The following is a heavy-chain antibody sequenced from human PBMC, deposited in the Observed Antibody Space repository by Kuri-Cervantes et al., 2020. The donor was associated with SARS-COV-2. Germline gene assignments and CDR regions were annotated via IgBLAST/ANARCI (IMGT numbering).Heavy chain of an antibody. Sequence: LRLSCTVSGCSISSSSYYWGWIRQPPGKGLEWIGSIYYSGSTYYNPSLKSRVTISVDTSKNQFSLKLSSVTAADTAVYYCARDLIAAAGQYYYYGMDVWGQGTTVTVSS. CDR3: ARDLIAAAGQYYYYGMDV. V-gene: IGHV4-39*02. D-gene: IGHD6-13*01. CDR2: IYYSGST. CDR1: GCSISSSSYY. J-gene: IGHJ6*02.